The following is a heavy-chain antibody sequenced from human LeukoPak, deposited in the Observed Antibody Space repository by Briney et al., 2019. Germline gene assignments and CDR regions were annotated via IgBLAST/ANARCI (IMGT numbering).Heavy chain of an antibody. CDR2: IYTSGST. J-gene: IGHJ4*02. Sequence: SETLSLTCTVSGGSISSGSYYWSWIRQPAGKGLEWIGRIYTSGSTNYNPSLKSRVTISVDTSKNQFSLKLSSVTAADTAVYYCARDSTVTTHFDYWGQGTLVTVSS. V-gene: IGHV4-61*02. D-gene: IGHD4-11*01. CDR1: GGSISSGSYY. CDR3: ARDSTVTTHFDY.